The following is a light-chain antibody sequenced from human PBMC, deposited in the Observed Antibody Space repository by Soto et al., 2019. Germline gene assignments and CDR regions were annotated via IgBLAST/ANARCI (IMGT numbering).Light chain of an antibody. Sequence: EIVMTQSTGTLSVSPGEGATLSCRASQSLSNSLAWYQQRPGQAPRLLIYSASTRATGIPARFSGRGSGTEFTLTISSLQSEDFAIYYCQQYSNWPRSFGQGTRLEIK. CDR2: SAS. CDR1: QSLSNS. V-gene: IGKV3D-15*01. J-gene: IGKJ5*01. CDR3: QQYSNWPRS.